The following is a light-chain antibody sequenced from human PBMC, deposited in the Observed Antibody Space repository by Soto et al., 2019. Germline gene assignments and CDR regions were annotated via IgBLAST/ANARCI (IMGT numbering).Light chain of an antibody. J-gene: IGLJ1*01. Sequence: QSVLTQPASVSGSSGQSITISCTGTSSDVGGYNYVSWYQQHPGKAPKLMIYEVSNRPSRVSNRFSGSKSGNTASLTISGLQAEDEADYYCSSYTRSSTSYVFGTGTKVTVL. V-gene: IGLV2-14*01. CDR3: SSYTRSSTSYV. CDR2: EVS. CDR1: SSDVGGYNY.